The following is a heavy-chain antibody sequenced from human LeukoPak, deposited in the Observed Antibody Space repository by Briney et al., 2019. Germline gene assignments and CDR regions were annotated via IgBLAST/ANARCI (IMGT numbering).Heavy chain of an antibody. CDR1: GFALNSYS. Sequence: GGSLRLSCAASGFALNSYSFTWVRQAPGKGLEWVAHISSTSAYIYYADSVKGRFTISRSNPDNVVYLQMNSLDAEDTAVYYCARLAVAGPTGWFDPWGQGTLVTVSS. V-gene: IGHV3-21*01. D-gene: IGHD6-19*01. CDR2: ISSTSAYI. J-gene: IGHJ5*02. CDR3: ARLAVAGPTGWFDP.